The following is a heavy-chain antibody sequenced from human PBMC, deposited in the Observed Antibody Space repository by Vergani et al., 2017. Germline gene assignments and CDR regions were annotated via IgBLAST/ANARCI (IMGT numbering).Heavy chain of an antibody. J-gene: IGHJ5*02. CDR3: AREGSGWYVDWFDP. V-gene: IGHV4-39*02. CDR2: IYYSGST. CDR1: GGSISSSSYY. D-gene: IGHD6-19*01. Sequence: QLQLQESGPGLVKPSETLSLTCTVSGGSISSSSYYWGWIRQPPGKGLEWIGSIYYSGSTYYNPSLKSRVTISVDTSKNQFSLKLRSVTAADAAVYYCAREGSGWYVDWFDPWGQGTLVTVSS.